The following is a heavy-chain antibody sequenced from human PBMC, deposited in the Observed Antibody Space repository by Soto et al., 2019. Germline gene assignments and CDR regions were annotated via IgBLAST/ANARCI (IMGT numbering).Heavy chain of an antibody. J-gene: IGHJ4*02. CDR3: ARQEASGYFDY. CDR1: GGSISSSSYY. V-gene: IGHV4-39*01. Sequence: PSETLSLTCTVSGGSISSSSYYWGWIRQPPGKGLEWIGSIYYSGSTYYNPSLKSRVTISVDTSKNQFSLKLSSVTAADTAVYYCARQEASGYFDYWGKGTLVTVSS. CDR2: IYYSGST.